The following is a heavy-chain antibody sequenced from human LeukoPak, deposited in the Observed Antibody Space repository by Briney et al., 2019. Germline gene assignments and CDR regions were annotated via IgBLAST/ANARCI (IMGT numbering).Heavy chain of an antibody. D-gene: IGHD3-10*01. CDR1: GGSISSYF. J-gene: IGHJ4*02. V-gene: IGHV4-59*01. CDR3: ARDLGGGSPFDY. CDR2: IYNSGTT. Sequence: PSETLSLTCAVSGGSISSYFWSWIRQTPGKGLEWIGYIYNSGTTNYNPSLKSRVTISVDTSKNQFSLKLSSVTAADTAVYYCARDLGGGSPFDYWGQGTLVTVSS.